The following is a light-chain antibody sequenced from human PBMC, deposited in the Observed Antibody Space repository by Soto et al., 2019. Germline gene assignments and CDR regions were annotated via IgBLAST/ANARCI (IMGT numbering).Light chain of an antibody. CDR2: EVT. CDR3: CSYTSSSTWV. V-gene: IGLV2-14*01. J-gene: IGLJ3*02. CDR1: SSDVGGYNY. Sequence: QSALTQTASVSGSPGQSITISCTGTSSDVGGYNYVSWYQQHPGKAPKLMIFEVTTRPTGVSNRFSGSKSGNTSSLTISGPQAEDEADYYCCSYTSSSTWVFGGGTKVTVL.